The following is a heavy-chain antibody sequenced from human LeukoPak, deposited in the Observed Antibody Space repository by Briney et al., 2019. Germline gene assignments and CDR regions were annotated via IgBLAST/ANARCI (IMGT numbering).Heavy chain of an antibody. CDR3: AKDLLQTFFFDSSGYYSDAFGM. J-gene: IGHJ3*02. Sequence: GGSLRLSCAASEFTFSNFAMSWVRQAPGKGLEWVSTISGSGDNTYYADSVKGRFTISRDNSKNTLSLHMNTLRSEDTAVYYCAKDLLQTFFFDSSGYYSDAFGMWGQGTMVTVSP. D-gene: IGHD3-22*01. CDR2: ISGSGDNT. V-gene: IGHV3-23*01. CDR1: EFTFSNFA.